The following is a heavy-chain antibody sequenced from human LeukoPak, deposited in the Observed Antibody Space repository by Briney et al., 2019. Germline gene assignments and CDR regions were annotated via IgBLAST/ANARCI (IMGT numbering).Heavy chain of an antibody. V-gene: IGHV4-38-2*02. J-gene: IGHJ4*02. Sequence: PSETLSLTCNVSGFSISSGYNWGWIRQPPGKGLEWIGYISYSGGTNYNPSLKSRVTISVDTSKNQFSLKLSSVTAADTAVYYCARLRRGSYYFDYWGRGTLVTVSS. D-gene: IGHD1-26*01. CDR3: ARLRRGSYYFDY. CDR1: GFSISSGYN. CDR2: ISYSGGT.